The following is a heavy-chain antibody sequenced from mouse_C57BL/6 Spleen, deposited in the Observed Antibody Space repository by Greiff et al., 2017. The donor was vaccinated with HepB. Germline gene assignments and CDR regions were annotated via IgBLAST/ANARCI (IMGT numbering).Heavy chain of an antibody. CDR3: SGSWITSLVARYFDV. D-gene: IGHD1-1*01. V-gene: IGHV1-50*01. CDR2: IDPSDSYT. Sequence: VQLQQSGAELVKPGASVKLSCKASGYTFTSYWMQWVKQRPGQGLEWIGEIDPSDSYTNYNQKFKGKATLTVDTSSSTAYMQLSSLTSEDAAVYYCSGSWITSLVARYFDVWGTGTTVTVSS. J-gene: IGHJ1*03. CDR1: GYTFTSYW.